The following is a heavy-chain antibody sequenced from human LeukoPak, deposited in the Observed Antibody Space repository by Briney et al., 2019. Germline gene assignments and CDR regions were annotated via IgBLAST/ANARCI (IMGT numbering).Heavy chain of an antibody. V-gene: IGHV4-59*01. CDR3: ARSNLGYCSSTSCYTFDY. CDR1: GGSISSYY. J-gene: IGHJ4*02. D-gene: IGHD2-2*02. Sequence: SETLSLTCTVSGGSISSYYWSWIRQPPGKGLEWMGYIYYSGSTNYNPSLKSRVTISVDTSKNQFSLKLSSVTAADTAVYYCARSNLGYCSSTSCYTFDYWGQGTLVTVSS. CDR2: IYYSGST.